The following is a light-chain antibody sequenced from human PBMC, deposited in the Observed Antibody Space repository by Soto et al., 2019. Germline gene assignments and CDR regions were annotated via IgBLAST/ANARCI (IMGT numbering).Light chain of an antibody. CDR3: QQYNNWPPFT. V-gene: IGKV3-15*01. CDR1: QSVSSN. J-gene: IGKJ3*01. Sequence: EIVMTQSPATLSVSPGERATLSCRASQSVSSNLAWYQQKPGQAPRPLIYCASTRATRIPARFSCSGSGTEFTLTISSLQSEYFAVYYCQQYNNWPPFTFGPGTKVDIK. CDR2: CAS.